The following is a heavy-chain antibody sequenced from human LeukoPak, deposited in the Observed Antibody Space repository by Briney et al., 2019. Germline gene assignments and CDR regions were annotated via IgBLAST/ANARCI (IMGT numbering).Heavy chain of an antibody. Sequence: ASVKVSCKASGYTFTGYYMHWVRQAPGQGLEWMGWINPNSGGTNYAQKFQGRVTMTRDTSISTAYMELSRLRSDDTAVYYCARVGYDILTGYYTLYYYYGMDVWGQGTTVTVSS. CDR1: GYTFTGYY. V-gene: IGHV1-2*02. CDR2: INPNSGGT. D-gene: IGHD3-9*01. J-gene: IGHJ6*02. CDR3: ARVGYDILTGYYTLYYYYGMDV.